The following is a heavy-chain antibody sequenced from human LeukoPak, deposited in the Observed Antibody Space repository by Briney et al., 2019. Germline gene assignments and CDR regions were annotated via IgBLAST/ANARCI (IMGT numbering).Heavy chain of an antibody. V-gene: IGHV1-69-2*01. J-gene: IGHJ4*02. Sequence: GASVKVSCKASGYTSTDYYMHWVQQAPGKGLEWMGRVDPEDGETIYAEKFQGRVTITADTSTDTAYMELSSLRSEDTAVYYCATGVVGASPFDYWGQGTLVTVSS. CDR2: VDPEDGET. CDR3: ATGVVGASPFDY. D-gene: IGHD1-26*01. CDR1: GYTSTDYY.